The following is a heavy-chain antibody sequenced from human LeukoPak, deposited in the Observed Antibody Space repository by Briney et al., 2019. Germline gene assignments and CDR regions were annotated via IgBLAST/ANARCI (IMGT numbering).Heavy chain of an antibody. Sequence: SETLSLTCAVYGGSFSGYYWSWIRQPPGKGLEWIGEINHSGSTNYNPSLKSRVTISVDTSKNQFSLKLSSVTAADTAVYYCASIAAAGTIINWGQGTLVTVSS. CDR3: ASIAAAGTIIN. D-gene: IGHD6-13*01. J-gene: IGHJ4*02. V-gene: IGHV4-34*09. CDR2: INHSGST. CDR1: GGSFSGYY.